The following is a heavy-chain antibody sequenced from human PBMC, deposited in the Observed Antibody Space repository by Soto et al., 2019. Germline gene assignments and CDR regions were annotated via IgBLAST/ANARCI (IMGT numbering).Heavy chain of an antibody. Sequence: GGSLRLSCAASGFTFSSYVMHWVRQAPGKGLEWVAVISYDGSNKYYADSVKGRFTISRDNSKNTLYLQMITLRAEDMAVYYCAREYGIGSATFDIWGQGTMVTVSS. CDR1: GFTFSSYV. CDR2: ISYDGSNK. J-gene: IGHJ3*02. V-gene: IGHV3-30*19. CDR3: AREYGIGSATFDI. D-gene: IGHD2-15*01.